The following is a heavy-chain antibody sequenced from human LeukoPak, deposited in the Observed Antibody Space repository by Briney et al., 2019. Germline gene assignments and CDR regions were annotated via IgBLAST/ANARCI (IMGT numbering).Heavy chain of an antibody. J-gene: IGHJ3*02. CDR3: ARGRSITLLRGVAMSDGFDI. V-gene: IGHV3-21*01. CDR2: IDTSGSYI. D-gene: IGHD3-10*01. CDR1: GFTLSSYS. Sequence: GGSLRLSCAASGFTLSSYSMNWVRQAPGKGLEWVSFIDTSGSYIYYGDSMKGRFTISRDNAKNSLYLQMSGLRAEDTAVYYCARGRSITLLRGVAMSDGFDIWGQGAMVTVSS.